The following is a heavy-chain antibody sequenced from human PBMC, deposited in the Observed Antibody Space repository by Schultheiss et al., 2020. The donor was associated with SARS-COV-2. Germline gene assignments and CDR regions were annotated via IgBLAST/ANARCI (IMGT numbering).Heavy chain of an antibody. Sequence: SETLSLTCTVSGGSISSYYWSWIRQPAGKGLEWIGYIYYSGSTNYNPSLKSRVTISVDTSKNQFSLKLSSVTAADTAVYYCARAVFIVGATYHYYFDFWGQGTLVTVSS. J-gene: IGHJ4*02. V-gene: IGHV4-59*12. CDR2: IYYSGST. CDR3: ARAVFIVGATYHYYFDF. D-gene: IGHD1-26*01. CDR1: GGSISSYY.